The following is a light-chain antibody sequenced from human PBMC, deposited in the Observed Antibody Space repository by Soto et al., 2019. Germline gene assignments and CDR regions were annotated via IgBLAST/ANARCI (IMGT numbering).Light chain of an antibody. J-gene: IGLJ2*01. Sequence: QSALTQPRSVSGSPGQSVTTSCTYVSCYQRHPLKAPKLILFDVTKRPSGVPDGFSGSKSGNTASLTISGRQTEDEADYSCCSYAGAYAWVLFGGGTQLTVL. CDR3: CSYAGAYAWVL. CDR1: Y. V-gene: IGLV2-11*01. CDR2: DVT.